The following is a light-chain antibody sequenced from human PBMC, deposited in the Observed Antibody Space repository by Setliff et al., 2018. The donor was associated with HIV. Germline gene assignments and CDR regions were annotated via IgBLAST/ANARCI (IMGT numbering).Light chain of an antibody. CDR3: AAWDDSLNGWV. Sequence: SVLTQPPSASGTPGQRVTISCSGSSSNIGSNAVNWYQQLPGTAPKLLIYTNTQRPSGVPDRVSGSESGTSASLAISGLQSEDEADYYCAAWDDSLNGWVFGGGTKVTVL. V-gene: IGLV1-44*01. CDR2: TNT. CDR1: SSNIGSNA. J-gene: IGLJ3*02.